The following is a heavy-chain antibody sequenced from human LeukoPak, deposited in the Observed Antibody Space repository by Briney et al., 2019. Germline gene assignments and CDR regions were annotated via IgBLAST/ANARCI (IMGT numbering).Heavy chain of an antibody. CDR2: IKQDGSEK. CDR1: GFTFSSYW. Sequence: GGPLRLSCAASGFTFSSYWMSWVRQAPGKGLEWVANIKQDGSEKYYVDSVKGRFTISRDNAKNSLYLQMNSLRAEDTAVYYCARGVFQYYYYYYMDVWGKGTTVTISS. J-gene: IGHJ6*03. V-gene: IGHV3-7*01. CDR3: ARGVFQYYYYYYMDV.